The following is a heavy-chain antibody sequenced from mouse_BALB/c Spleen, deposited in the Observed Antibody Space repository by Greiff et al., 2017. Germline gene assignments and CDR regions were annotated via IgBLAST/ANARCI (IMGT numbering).Heavy chain of an antibody. CDR2: IDPANGNT. Sequence: EVKLVESGAELVKPGASVKLSCTASGFNIKDTYMHWVKQRPEQGLEWIRRIDPANGNTKYDPKFQGKATITADTSSNTAYLQLSSLTSEDTAVYYCARSHYGNYGFAYSGQGTLVTVSA. CDR3: ARSHYGNYGFAY. CDR1: GFNIKDTY. J-gene: IGHJ3*01. V-gene: IGHV14-3*02. D-gene: IGHD2-1*01.